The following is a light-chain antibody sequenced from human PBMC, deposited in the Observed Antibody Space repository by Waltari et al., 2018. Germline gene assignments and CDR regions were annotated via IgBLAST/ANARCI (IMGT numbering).Light chain of an antibody. CDR3: QQYNDWPLT. Sequence: EIAMTQSPATLSVSPGERATLSCRASQSASINLAWYQQKPGQAPRLLLYGASTRATGIPARFSGSGSVTEFTLTISSLETEDFAVYFCQQYNDWPLTFGGGTTVEIK. V-gene: IGKV3-15*01. CDR1: QSASIN. J-gene: IGKJ4*01. CDR2: GAS.